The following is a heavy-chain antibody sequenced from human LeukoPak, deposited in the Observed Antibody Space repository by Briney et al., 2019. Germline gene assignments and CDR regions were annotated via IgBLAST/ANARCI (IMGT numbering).Heavy chain of an antibody. CDR1: GYTFTSYG. V-gene: IGHV1-18*01. D-gene: IGHD3-22*01. Sequence: ASVKVSCKASGYTFTSYGISWVRQAPGQGLEWMGWISAYNGNTNYAQKLQGRVTMTTDTSTSTAYMELRSLRSDDTAVYYCARGYYYDSSGYYSDYWGQGTLVTVSS. J-gene: IGHJ4*02. CDR2: ISAYNGNT. CDR3: ARGYYYDSSGYYSDY.